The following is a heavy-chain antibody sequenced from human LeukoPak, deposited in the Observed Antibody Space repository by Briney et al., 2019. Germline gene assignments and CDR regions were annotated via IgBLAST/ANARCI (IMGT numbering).Heavy chain of an antibody. D-gene: IGHD3-16*02. Sequence: SETLSLTCTVSGGSVSSGSYYWSWIRQPPGKGLEWIGYIYYSGSTNYNPSLKSRVTISVDTSKNQFSLKLSSVTAADTAVYYCARGVMITFGGVIPLFDYWGQGTLVTVSS. CDR1: GGSVSSGSYY. J-gene: IGHJ4*02. CDR3: ARGVMITFGGVIPLFDY. CDR2: IYYSGST. V-gene: IGHV4-61*01.